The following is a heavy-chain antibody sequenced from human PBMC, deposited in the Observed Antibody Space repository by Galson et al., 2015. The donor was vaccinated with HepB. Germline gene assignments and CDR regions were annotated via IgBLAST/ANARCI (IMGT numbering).Heavy chain of an antibody. CDR1: IGSSSVYR. V-gene: IGHV4-34*01. D-gene: IGHD2-2*01. Sequence: SETLSLTCGVPIGSSSVYRWTFIRQSPREGLEWLGDITYSGITASNPSLKSRVTISIGKSTIQFSLSLSSVTAADTAVYYCARGLSRPYQHYFDSWGQGTLVTVSS. CDR2: ITYSGIT. J-gene: IGHJ4*02. CDR3: ARGLSRPYQHYFDS.